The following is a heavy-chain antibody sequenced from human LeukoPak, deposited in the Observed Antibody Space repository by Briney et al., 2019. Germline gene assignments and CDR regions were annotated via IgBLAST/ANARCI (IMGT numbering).Heavy chain of an antibody. CDR2: ISYSGNT. D-gene: IGHD5-12*01. CDR1: GGYISADY. Sequence: SETLSLTCAVSGGYISADYWIWIRQPPGTGLEWIGHISYSGNTNYNPSPKSRVTISQDTSKNQFSLRLSSVTAADTAMYYCARRVPSGFVDSWGQGTLVTVSS. J-gene: IGHJ4*02. V-gene: IGHV4-59*08. CDR3: ARRVPSGFVDS.